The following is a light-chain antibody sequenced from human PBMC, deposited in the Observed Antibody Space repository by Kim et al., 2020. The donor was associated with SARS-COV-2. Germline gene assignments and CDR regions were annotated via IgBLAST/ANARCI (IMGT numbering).Light chain of an antibody. Sequence: VALGQTGRITCQGDSLRSYYATWYQQKPRQAPVLVIYGRNNRPSGIPDRFSGSTSGNTASLTISGAQAEDEADFYCQSRDSGGKVIFGGGTKVTVL. CDR2: GRN. V-gene: IGLV3-19*01. J-gene: IGLJ2*01. CDR3: QSRDSGGKVI. CDR1: SLRSYY.